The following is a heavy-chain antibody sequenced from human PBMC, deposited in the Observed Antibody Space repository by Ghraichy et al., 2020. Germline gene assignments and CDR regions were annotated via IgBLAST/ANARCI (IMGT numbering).Heavy chain of an antibody. CDR1: RFTFSSYA. CDR3: AKVRTPGTTMILPDVFDI. CDR2: IRGSGGST. Sequence: GGSLRLSCAASRFTFSSYAMSWVRQAPGKGLEWVSTIRGSGGSTYYADSVKGRFTISRDNSKNTLYLEMNRLRAEDTAVFYCAKVRTPGTTMILPDVFDIWGQGTRVTVSS. J-gene: IGHJ3*02. V-gene: IGHV3-23*01. D-gene: IGHD3-22*01.